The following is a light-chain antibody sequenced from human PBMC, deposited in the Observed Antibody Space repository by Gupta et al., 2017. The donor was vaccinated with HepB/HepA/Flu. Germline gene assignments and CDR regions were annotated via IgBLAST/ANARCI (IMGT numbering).Light chain of an antibody. V-gene: IGLV2-11*01. J-gene: IGLJ2*01. CDR3: CSYAGSYTFERL. CDR2: DVS. Sequence: QSALTQPRSVSGSPGQSITISCTGTSSDVGASNYVSWYQQHPGKAPKLMIYDVSKRPSGVPDRFSGSKSGNTASLTISGLHAEDEADYYCCSYAGSYTFERLFGGGTKLTVL. CDR1: SSDVGASNY.